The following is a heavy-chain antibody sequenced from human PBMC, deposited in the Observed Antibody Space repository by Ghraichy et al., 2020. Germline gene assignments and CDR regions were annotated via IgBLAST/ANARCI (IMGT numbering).Heavy chain of an antibody. J-gene: IGHJ4*02. V-gene: IGHV4-39*01. CDR1: GGSISSSSYY. CDR2: IHYSGST. D-gene: IGHD2-21*01. Sequence: SETLSLTCTVSGGSISSSSYYWGWIRQPPGKGREWIGSIHYSGSTYYNPSLMSRVTISIDTSRNQFSLELRSVPAADTAVYYCAKASKGAYTGSDYWRQGTLVTVRS. CDR3: AKASKGAYTGSDY.